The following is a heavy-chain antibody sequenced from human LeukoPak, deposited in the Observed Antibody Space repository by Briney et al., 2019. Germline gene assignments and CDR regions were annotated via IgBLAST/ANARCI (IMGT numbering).Heavy chain of an antibody. D-gene: IGHD3-9*01. J-gene: IGHJ4*02. CDR2: IYYGETT. CDR1: GAAISSSNFY. Sequence: SETLSLTCTVSGAAISSSNFYWDWIRQPPGKGLEWIGNIYYGETTSYNPSFKSRVTISVDTSKNQFSLKLNSVTAADTAVYYCARTYYDILTGYPYFDYWGQGTLVTVSS. CDR3: ARTYYDILTGYPYFDY. V-gene: IGHV4-39*01.